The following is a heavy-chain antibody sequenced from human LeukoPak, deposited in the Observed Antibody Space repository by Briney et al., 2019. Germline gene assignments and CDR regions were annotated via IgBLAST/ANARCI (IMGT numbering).Heavy chain of an antibody. V-gene: IGHV4-39*01. J-gene: IGHJ6*03. D-gene: IGHD4-17*01. CDR2: IFYSGST. Sequence: KPSETLSLTCTVSGGSISSSTNYWGWIRQPPGKGLEFIGSIFYSGSTYYNPSLKSRITISVDTSKNQFSLKLSSVTAADTAVYYCARGHTGYYYMDVWGKGTTVTVSS. CDR3: ARGHTGYYYMDV. CDR1: GGSISSSTNY.